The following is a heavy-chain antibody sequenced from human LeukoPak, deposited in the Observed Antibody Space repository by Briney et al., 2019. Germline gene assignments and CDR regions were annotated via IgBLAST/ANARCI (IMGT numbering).Heavy chain of an antibody. J-gene: IGHJ4*02. Sequence: SETLSLTCIVSGGSISSGDYYWSWIRQPPGKGLEWIGYIYYSGSTYYNPSLKSRVTISVDTSKNQFSLKLSSVTAANTAVYYCARGAYDILTGYYNEVEYWGQGTLVTVSS. D-gene: IGHD3-9*01. V-gene: IGHV4-30-4*01. CDR3: ARGAYDILTGYYNEVEY. CDR1: GGSISSGDYY. CDR2: IYYSGST.